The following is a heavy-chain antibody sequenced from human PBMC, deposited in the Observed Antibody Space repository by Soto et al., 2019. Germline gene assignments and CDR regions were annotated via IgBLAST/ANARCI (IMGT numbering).Heavy chain of an antibody. CDR2: INHSGST. CDR3: ARAVAAAVDY. CDR1: GGSFSGYY. J-gene: IGHJ4*02. D-gene: IGHD6-13*01. V-gene: IGHV4-34*01. Sequence: QVQLQQWGAGLLKPSETLSLTCAVYGGSFSGYYWSWIRQPPGKGLEWIGEINHSGSTNYNPSLKSRVTISVDTSKNQFSLKLSAVTAADTAVYYCARAVAAAVDYWGQGTLVTVSS.